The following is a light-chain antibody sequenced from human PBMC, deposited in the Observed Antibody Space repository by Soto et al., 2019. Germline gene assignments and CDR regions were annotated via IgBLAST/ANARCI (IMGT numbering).Light chain of an antibody. CDR1: QSFGRW. Sequence: DIPMTQSPSTLSASVGDRVTITCRASQSFGRWLAWYQQKPGKAPELLIYKTSTLERGVPSRFSGSGSGTEFTLTISSLQPDDFATDYCQEYKSGPGYHFGQGTRLEIK. CDR2: KTS. CDR3: QEYKSGPGYH. V-gene: IGKV1-5*03. J-gene: IGKJ2*01.